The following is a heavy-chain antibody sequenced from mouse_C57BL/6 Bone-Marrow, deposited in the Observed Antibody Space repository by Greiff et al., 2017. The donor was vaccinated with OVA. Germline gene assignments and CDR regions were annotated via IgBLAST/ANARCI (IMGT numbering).Heavy chain of an antibody. CDR2: ISDGGSYT. CDR1: GFTFSSYA. V-gene: IGHV5-4*01. Sequence: EVQGVESGGGLVKPGGSLKLSCAASGFTFSSYAMSWVRQTPEKRLEWVATISDGGSYTYYPDNVKGRFTISRDNAKNNLYLQMSHLKSEDTAMYYCAREGGDYDGFDYWGQGTTLTVSS. J-gene: IGHJ2*01. CDR3: AREGGDYDGFDY. D-gene: IGHD2-4*01.